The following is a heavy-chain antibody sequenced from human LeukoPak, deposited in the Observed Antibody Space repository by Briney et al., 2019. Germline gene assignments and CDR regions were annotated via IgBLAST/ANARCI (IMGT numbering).Heavy chain of an antibody. CDR1: GFTFSSYA. D-gene: IGHD4-17*01. Sequence: SGGSLRLSCAASGFTFSSYAMSWVRQAPGKGLERVSTISGSGGSTFYADSVKGRFSISRDNSKNTLFLQMNSLRAEDTAVYYCAKGVSRATVTPTGGYWGQGSLVTVSS. CDR2: ISGSGGST. CDR3: AKGVSRATVTPTGGY. J-gene: IGHJ4*02. V-gene: IGHV3-23*01.